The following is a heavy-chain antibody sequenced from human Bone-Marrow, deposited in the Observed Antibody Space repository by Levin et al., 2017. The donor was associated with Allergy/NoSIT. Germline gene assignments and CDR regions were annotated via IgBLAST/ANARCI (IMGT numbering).Heavy chain of an antibody. V-gene: IGHV3-9*01. D-gene: IGHD6-19*01. Sequence: PGGSLRLSCAASGFIFDDYAMHWVRQAPGKGLEWVSGISWNRDIIGYADSVKGRFTISRDHAKNFLYLQMNSLRPEDTALYYCAKDVEGVAGTGYFDYWGQGTLVTVSS. J-gene: IGHJ4*02. CDR3: AKDVEGVAGTGYFDY. CDR2: ISWNRDII. CDR1: GFIFDDYA.